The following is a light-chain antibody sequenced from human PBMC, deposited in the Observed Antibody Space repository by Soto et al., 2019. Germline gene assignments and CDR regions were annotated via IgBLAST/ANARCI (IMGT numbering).Light chain of an antibody. V-gene: IGKV3-20*01. J-gene: IGKJ2*01. CDR3: QQTGGSPPYT. CDR2: GAS. CDR1: QSISRYY. Sequence: VLTQSPGTLSLSPGERATISCRARQSISRYYLAGYQHKPGQAPRLLMNGASSRATGIPHRFSGSGSGTDFTLTISSLEPEDCGVYYCQQTGGSPPYTFGQGTRLEIK.